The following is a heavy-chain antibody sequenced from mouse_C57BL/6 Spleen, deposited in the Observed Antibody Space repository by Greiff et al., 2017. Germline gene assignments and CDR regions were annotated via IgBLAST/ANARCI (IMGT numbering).Heavy chain of an antibody. D-gene: IGHD2-2*01. CDR3: TRDQAMVTNYYAMDY. V-gene: IGHV5-9-1*02. J-gene: IGHJ4*01. CDR2: ISSGGDYI. CDR1: GFTFSSYA. Sequence: EVKVEESGEGLVKPGGSLQLSCAASGFTFSSYAMSWVRQTPEKRLEWVAYISSGGDYIYYADTVKGRFTISRDNARNTLYLQMSSLKSEDTAMYYCTRDQAMVTNYYAMDYWGQGTSVTVSS.